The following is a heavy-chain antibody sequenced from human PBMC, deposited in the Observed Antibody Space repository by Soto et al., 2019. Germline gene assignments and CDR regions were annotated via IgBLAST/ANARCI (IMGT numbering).Heavy chain of an antibody. Sequence: SETLSLTCTVSGGSISSGDYYWSWIRQPPGKGLEWIGYIYYSGSTYYNPSLKSRVTISVDTSKNQFSLKLSSVTAADTAVYYCAREVGKQLAPGGWLDPWGQGTLVTVSS. CDR3: AREVGKQLAPGGWLDP. CDR2: IYYSGST. V-gene: IGHV4-30-4*01. J-gene: IGHJ5*02. D-gene: IGHD6-13*01. CDR1: GGSISSGDYY.